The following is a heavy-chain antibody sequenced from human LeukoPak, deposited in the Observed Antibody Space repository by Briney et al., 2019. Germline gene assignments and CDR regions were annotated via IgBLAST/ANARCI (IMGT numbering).Heavy chain of an antibody. CDR2: IWYDGSNK. J-gene: IGHJ3*02. D-gene: IGHD3-10*02. CDR1: GFTFSSYG. CDR3: VLGYVSPFDI. V-gene: IGHV3-30*02. Sequence: TGGSLRLSCAASGFTFSSYGMHWVRQAPGKGLEWVAVIWYDGSNKYYADSVKGRFTISRDNSKNTLYLQMNSLRAEDTAVYYCVLGYVSPFDIWGQGTMVTVSS.